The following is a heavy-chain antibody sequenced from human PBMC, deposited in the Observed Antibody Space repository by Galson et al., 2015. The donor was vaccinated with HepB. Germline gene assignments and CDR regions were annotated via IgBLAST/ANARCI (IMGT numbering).Heavy chain of an antibody. J-gene: IGHJ4*02. V-gene: IGHV3-23*01. CDR1: GFTFDTYA. CDR3: VKDPTTVVRGYFDY. D-gene: IGHD4-23*01. Sequence: SLRLSCAASGFTFDTYAMSWVRQAPGKGLEWVSITSGSGDRTFYADSVKGRFTISRDNSKNMLYLQMNSLRAEDTAVYYCVKDPTTVVRGYFDYWGQGILVTVSS. CDR2: TSGSGDRT.